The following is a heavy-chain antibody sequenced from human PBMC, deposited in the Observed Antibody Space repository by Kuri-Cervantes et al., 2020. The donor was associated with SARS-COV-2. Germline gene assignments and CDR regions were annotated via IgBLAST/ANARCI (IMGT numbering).Heavy chain of an antibody. CDR3: ARSAVVTAIDAFDI. Sequence: ASVKVSCKASGYTFTSYYMHWVRQAPGLGLGWMGIINPSGVSTSYAQKFQGRVTMTRDTSTSTVYMELSSLRSEDTAVYYCARSAVVTAIDAFDIWGQGTMVTVSS. D-gene: IGHD2-21*02. CDR2: INPSGVST. V-gene: IGHV1-46*01. CDR1: GYTFTSYY. J-gene: IGHJ3*02.